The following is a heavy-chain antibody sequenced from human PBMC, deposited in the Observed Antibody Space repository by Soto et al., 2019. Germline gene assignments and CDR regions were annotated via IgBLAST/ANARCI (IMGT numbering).Heavy chain of an antibody. V-gene: IGHV3-23*01. Sequence: EVQLLESGGGLVQPGGSLRLSCAASGFTFSSYAMSWVRQAPGKGLEWVSAISGSGGSTHYADSVKGRFTISRDNSKNTLYLQMNSLRAEDTAVYYCAKDRRCVGYCTNGVCPGDAFDIWGQGTMVTVSS. CDR1: GFTFSSYA. D-gene: IGHD2-8*01. CDR2: ISGSGGST. CDR3: AKDRRCVGYCTNGVCPGDAFDI. J-gene: IGHJ3*02.